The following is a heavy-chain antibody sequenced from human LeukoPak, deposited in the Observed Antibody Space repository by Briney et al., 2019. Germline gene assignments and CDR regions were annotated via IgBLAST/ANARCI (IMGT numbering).Heavy chain of an antibody. V-gene: IGHV7-4-1*02. CDR2: INTNTGNP. CDR3: AKGLPGGDYLYYYYMDV. Sequence: ASVKVSCKASGYTFNTYAMNWVRQAPGQGPEWMGWINTNTGNPTYAQGFTGRFVFSLDTSVSTAYLQISSLKAEDTALYYCAKGLPGGDYLYYYYMDVWGKGTTVTVSS. CDR1: GYTFNTYA. D-gene: IGHD4-17*01. J-gene: IGHJ6*03.